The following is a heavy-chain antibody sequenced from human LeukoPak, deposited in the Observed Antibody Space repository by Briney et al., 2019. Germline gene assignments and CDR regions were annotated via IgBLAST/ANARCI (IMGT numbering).Heavy chain of an antibody. J-gene: IGHJ4*02. V-gene: IGHV1-69*05. CDR3: AREITMVRGARAGFDY. CDR1: GGTFSSYA. D-gene: IGHD3-10*01. CDR2: VIPIFGTA. Sequence: SVKVSCKASGGTFSSYAISWVRQAPGQGLEWMGGVIPIFGTANYAQKFQGRVTITTDESTSTAYMELSSLRPEDTAVYYCAREITMVRGARAGFDYWGQGTLVTVSS.